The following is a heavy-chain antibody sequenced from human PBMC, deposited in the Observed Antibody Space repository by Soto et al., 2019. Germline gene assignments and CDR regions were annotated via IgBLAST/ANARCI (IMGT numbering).Heavy chain of an antibody. D-gene: IGHD6-13*01. V-gene: IGHV6-1*01. CDR1: GDSISSNNGA. CDR2: TYYRSKWYY. CDR3: ARAFAGTTQH. Sequence: PSQTLSLTCTISGDSISSNNGAWNWIRQSPSRGLEWLGRTYYRSKWYYDHAESVKSRIIINPDTSKNQFSLHLSSVTPEDTALYYCARAFAGTTQHSGQGTLVTVSS. J-gene: IGHJ1*01.